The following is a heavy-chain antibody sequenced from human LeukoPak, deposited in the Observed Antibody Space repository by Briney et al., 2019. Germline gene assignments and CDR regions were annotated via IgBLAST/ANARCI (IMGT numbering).Heavy chain of an antibody. D-gene: IGHD1-1*01. J-gene: IGHJ4*02. CDR3: ARQGLDNWNPRYYFDY. CDR1: GGSVSSGTYY. CDR2: IYYSGST. Sequence: PSETLSLTCTVSGGSVSSGTYYWSWIRQPPGKGLEWIGYIYYSGSTNYNPSLKSRVTISVDTSKNQFSLKLSSVTAADTAVYYCARQGLDNWNPRYYFDYWGQGTLVTVSS. V-gene: IGHV4-61*01.